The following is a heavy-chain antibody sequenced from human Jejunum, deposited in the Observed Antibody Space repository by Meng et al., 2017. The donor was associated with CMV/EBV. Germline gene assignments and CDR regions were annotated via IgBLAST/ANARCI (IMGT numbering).Heavy chain of an antibody. Sequence: ITSKASGPTLVKPTQTLTLTCTFSGFSLSTREVGVGWIRQPPGKALEWLAVIYWDDDKRYSPSLKSRLTITKDTSKNQVVLTLTNMDPVDTATYYCALFTRSWFDPWGQGTLVTVSS. CDR2: IYWDDDK. J-gene: IGHJ5*02. D-gene: IGHD2-2*01. V-gene: IGHV2-5*02. CDR3: ALFTRSWFDP. CDR1: GFSLSTREVG.